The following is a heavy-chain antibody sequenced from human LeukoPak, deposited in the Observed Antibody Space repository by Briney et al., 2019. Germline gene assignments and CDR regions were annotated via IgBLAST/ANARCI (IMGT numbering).Heavy chain of an antibody. CDR1: GYTFIRYG. Sequence: ASVKVSCKTSGYTFIRYGITWVQQAPGQGLEWMAWISPYNGNTKYVQNLQGRLTITTDTSTSTAYMELRSLTSDDTAVYFCAREESIGRYQFLHDSWGQGTLVTVSS. CDR3: AREESIGRYQFLHDS. CDR2: ISPYNGNT. J-gene: IGHJ4*02. D-gene: IGHD1-26*01. V-gene: IGHV1-18*01.